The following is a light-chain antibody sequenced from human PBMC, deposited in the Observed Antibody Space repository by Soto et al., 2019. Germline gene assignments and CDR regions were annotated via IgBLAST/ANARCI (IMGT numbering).Light chain of an antibody. CDR2: GAS. V-gene: IGKV4-1*01. Sequence: DIVMTQSPDSLAVSLGERATINCKSSQSVLNNSNNKNYLAWYQQKPGQAPRLLIYGASSRATGIPDRFSGSGSGTDFTLTISRLEPEDFAVYYCQQHGSSPITFGQGTKVDI. CDR3: QQHGSSPIT. J-gene: IGKJ1*01. CDR1: QSVLNNSNNKNY.